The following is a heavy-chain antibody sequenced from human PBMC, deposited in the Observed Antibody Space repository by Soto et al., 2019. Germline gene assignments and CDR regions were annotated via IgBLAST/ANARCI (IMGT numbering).Heavy chain of an antibody. CDR3: TIVRVADSALDH. Sequence: QVQLVESGGGVVQPGRSLRLSCVGSGFIFINNGMHWVRQTPGKGLEWVAFMSYDGSDTFYADSVKGRFTISRDNSKNTLFLHMSNLRAEDTAMYYCTIVRVADSALDHWGQGTRVTVSS. CDR2: MSYDGSDT. J-gene: IGHJ4*02. V-gene: IGHV3-30*03. D-gene: IGHD3-10*02. CDR1: GFIFINNG.